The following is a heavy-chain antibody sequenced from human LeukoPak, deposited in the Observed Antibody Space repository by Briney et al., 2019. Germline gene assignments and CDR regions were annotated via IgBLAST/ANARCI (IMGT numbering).Heavy chain of an antibody. CDR1: GGSISSYY. D-gene: IGHD5-18*01. CDR2: VYYSGST. V-gene: IGHV4-59*01. J-gene: IGHJ4*02. CDR3: ARLGYSYGYFDY. Sequence: PSETLSLTCTVSGGSISSYYWSWIRQPPGKGLEWIGYVYYSGSTNYNPSLKSRVTISVDTSKNQFSLKLSSVTAADTAVYYCARLGYSYGYFDYWGQGTLVTVSS.